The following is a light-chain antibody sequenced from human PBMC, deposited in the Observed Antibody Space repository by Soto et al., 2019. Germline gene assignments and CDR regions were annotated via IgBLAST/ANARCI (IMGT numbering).Light chain of an antibody. CDR2: RDS. CDR3: QVWDSSSYV. J-gene: IGLJ1*01. V-gene: IGLV3-9*01. Sequence: SYELTQPLSVSVALGQTARITCGGNNIGSKNVHWYQQKQGQAPVLVMHRDSNRPSGITERFSGSNSGDTSTLTIRRAQAGDEADYYCQVWDSSSYVFGTGTKLTVL. CDR1: NIGSKN.